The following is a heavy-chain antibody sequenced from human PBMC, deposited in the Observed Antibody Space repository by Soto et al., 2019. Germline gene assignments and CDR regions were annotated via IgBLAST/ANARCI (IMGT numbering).Heavy chain of an antibody. J-gene: IGHJ4*02. CDR2: INAGNGNT. CDR3: ARGQRASTSGSEVDFDY. Sequence: GASVKVSCKASGYTFTSYAMHWVRQAPGQRLEWMGWINAGNGNTKYSQKFQGRVTITRDTSASTAYMELSSLRSEDTAVYYCARGQRASTSGSEVDFDYWGQGTLVTVSS. V-gene: IGHV1-3*01. CDR1: GYTFTSYA. D-gene: IGHD3-10*01.